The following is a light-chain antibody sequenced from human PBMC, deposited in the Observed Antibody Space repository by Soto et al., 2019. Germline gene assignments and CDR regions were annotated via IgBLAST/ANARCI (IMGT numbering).Light chain of an antibody. V-gene: IGKV1-39*01. CDR1: QSINIF. J-gene: IGKJ1*01. Sequence: DIQMTQSPSSLSASLGDRLTITCRAGQSINIFLNWYQQKPGKAPNLLIYAASSLQRGVPSRFSGSGSGTHFTLTISSLQPEDFATYYCQQSYTTPWTFGQGTKVEIK. CDR2: AAS. CDR3: QQSYTTPWT.